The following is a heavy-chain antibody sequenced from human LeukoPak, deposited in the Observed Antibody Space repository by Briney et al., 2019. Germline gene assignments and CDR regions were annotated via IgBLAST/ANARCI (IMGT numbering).Heavy chain of an antibody. J-gene: IGHJ3*02. CDR3: ARDSIVDGAFDI. Sequence: PGGSLRLSCAASGFTFSSYAMSWLRQAPGKGLEWVSYISSRGTTIYNADSVKGRFTISRDNAKNSLYLQMNSLRAEDTAVYYCARDSIVDGAFDIWGQGTMVTVSS. V-gene: IGHV3-48*03. CDR1: GFTFSSYA. D-gene: IGHD2-15*01. CDR2: ISSRGTTI.